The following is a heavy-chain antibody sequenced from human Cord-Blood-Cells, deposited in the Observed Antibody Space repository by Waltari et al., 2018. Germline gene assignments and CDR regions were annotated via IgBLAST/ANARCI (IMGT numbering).Heavy chain of an antibody. CDR3: ARQFMITFGGVIGYYYGMDV. CDR2: IYYSGST. V-gene: IGHV4-39*01. Sequence: QLQLQESGPGLVKPSETLSLTCTVSGGSISSSSYYWGWIRQPPGKGLEWIGSIYYSGSTYYTPSLKSRVTISVDTSKNQFSLKLSSVTAADTAVYYCARQFMITFGGVIGYYYGMDVWGQGP. J-gene: IGHJ6*02. D-gene: IGHD3-16*01. CDR1: GGSISSSSYY.